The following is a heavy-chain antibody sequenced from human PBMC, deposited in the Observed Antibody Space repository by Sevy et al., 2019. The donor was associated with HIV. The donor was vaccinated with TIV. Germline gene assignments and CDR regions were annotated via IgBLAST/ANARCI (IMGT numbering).Heavy chain of an antibody. J-gene: IGHJ4*02. CDR3: TSDPDTY. V-gene: IGHV1-24*01. Sequence: ASVKVSCKVSGDTLTELAIHWVRQAPQKGPEWMGGFDPEDGETFYAPKFQGRVTMTEDRSTDTAYMELRNLRPDDTAVYYCTSDPDTYWGQRTLVTVSS. CDR1: GDTLTELA. CDR2: FDPEDGET.